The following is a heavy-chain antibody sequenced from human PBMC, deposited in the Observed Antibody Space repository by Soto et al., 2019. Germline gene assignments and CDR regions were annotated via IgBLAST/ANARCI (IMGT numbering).Heavy chain of an antibody. J-gene: IGHJ3*02. D-gene: IGHD3-9*01. CDR3: ARDGSLYYDILTGYDAFDI. CDR2: IGAYNGNT. Sequence: QVQLVQSGAEVKKPGASVKVSCKASGYTFTNYGITWVRQAPGQGLEWMGWIGAYNGNTNYAQNLQGRVTMTTDTSTSTAYVELRSLRSDETAVYYCARDGSLYYDILTGYDAFDIWGQGTVVTVSS. CDR1: GYTFTNYG. V-gene: IGHV1-18*01.